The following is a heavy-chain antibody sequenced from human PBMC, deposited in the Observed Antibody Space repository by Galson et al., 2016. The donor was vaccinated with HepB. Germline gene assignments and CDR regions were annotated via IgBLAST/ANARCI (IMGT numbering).Heavy chain of an antibody. D-gene: IGHD3-9*01. J-gene: IGHJ2*01. CDR3: ARDLHPDFVLLTDQFRGWYFVL. CDR1: GFTFSRSW. Sequence: SLRLSCAASGFTFSRSWMSWVRQAPGKGLEWVANIKQDGSDKYYVDSVKGRFTISRDSAKNSLYLQMNSLRAEDTAIYYFARDLHPDFVLLTDQFRGWYFVLWGRSTLVAVSS. V-gene: IGHV3-7*01. CDR2: IKQDGSDK.